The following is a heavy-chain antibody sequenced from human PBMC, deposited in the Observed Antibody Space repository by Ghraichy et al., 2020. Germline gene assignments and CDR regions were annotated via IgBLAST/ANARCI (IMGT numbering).Heavy chain of an antibody. J-gene: IGHJ6*03. CDR1: GYTFTSYG. CDR3: ARGCSSTSCYSCGGHCGYYYMDV. V-gene: IGHV1-18*01. CDR2: ISAYNGNT. Sequence: ASVKVSCKASGYTFTSYGISWVRQAPGQGLEWMGWISAYNGNTNYAQKLQGRVTMTTDTSTSTAYMELRSLRSDDTAVYYCARGCSSTSCYSCGGHCGYYYMDVWGKGTTVTVSS. D-gene: IGHD2-2*01.